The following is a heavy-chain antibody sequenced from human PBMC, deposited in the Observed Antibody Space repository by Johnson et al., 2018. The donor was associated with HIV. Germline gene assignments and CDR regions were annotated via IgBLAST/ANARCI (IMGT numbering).Heavy chain of an antibody. D-gene: IGHD6-13*01. CDR1: GFTFSSYW. Sequence: VQLVESGGGLVQPGGSLRLSCAASGFTFSSYWMSWVRQAPGNGLEWVANIKQDGSEKYYVDSVKGRFTISRDNAKNSLYLQMNSLRAEDTAVYYCAKDQWSSSWTNDAFNIWGQGTMVTVSS. CDR2: IKQDGSEK. J-gene: IGHJ3*02. V-gene: IGHV3-7*01. CDR3: AKDQWSSSWTNDAFNI.